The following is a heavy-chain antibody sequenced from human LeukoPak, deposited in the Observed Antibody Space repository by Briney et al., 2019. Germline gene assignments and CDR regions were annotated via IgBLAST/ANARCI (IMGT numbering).Heavy chain of an antibody. D-gene: IGHD2-15*01. Sequence: ASVKVSCKASGGIFSKYGISWVRQAPGQGLEWMGGIIPTFDIANYAQKFQGRVTISADKSTSTDYMELSSLRSEDTAMYYCARDRLRLGYERTNWFDPWGQGTLVTVSS. CDR1: GGIFSKYG. V-gene: IGHV1-69*10. CDR2: IIPTFDIA. J-gene: IGHJ5*02. CDR3: ARDRLRLGYERTNWFDP.